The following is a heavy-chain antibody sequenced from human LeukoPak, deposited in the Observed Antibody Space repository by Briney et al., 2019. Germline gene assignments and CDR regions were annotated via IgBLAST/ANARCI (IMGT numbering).Heavy chain of an antibody. Sequence: GGSLRLSCAASGFTFSSYEMNWVRQAPGKGLEWVSYISSSGSTSYYADSVKGRFIISREDAKNSQYLLMNSLRAEDTAVYYCSRWMVHRGQGTLVTVSS. CDR3: SRWMVH. CDR1: GFTFSSYE. CDR2: ISSSGSTS. J-gene: IGHJ4*02. V-gene: IGHV3-48*03. D-gene: IGHD6-19*01.